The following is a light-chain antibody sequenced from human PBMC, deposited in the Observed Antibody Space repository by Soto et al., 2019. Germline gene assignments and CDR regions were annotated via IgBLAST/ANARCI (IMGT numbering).Light chain of an antibody. J-gene: IGKJ1*01. CDR2: GAS. Sequence: ESVLTQSPGTLSLSPGDTATLSCRASQSVSSSYLAWYQQKPGQAPRLLIYGASSRATGIPERFSGSGSGTDSTLTISRREPEDFAVYYCRQYGSSPPWTFGQGTKVEIK. CDR3: RQYGSSPPWT. V-gene: IGKV3-20*01. CDR1: QSVSSSY.